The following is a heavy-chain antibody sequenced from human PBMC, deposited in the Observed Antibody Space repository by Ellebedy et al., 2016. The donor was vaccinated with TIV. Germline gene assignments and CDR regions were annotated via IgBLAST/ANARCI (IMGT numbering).Heavy chain of an antibody. CDR1: GGTFSSYA. J-gene: IGHJ4*01. Sequence: ASVKVSCKASGGTFSSYAISWVRQAPGQGLEWMGRIIPILGIANYAQKFQGRVTITADKSTNTAYMELSSLRSEDTVVYYCQAMITGTAGTNVDYWGQGTLVTVSS. CDR3: QAMITGTAGTNVDY. D-gene: IGHD1-7*01. CDR2: IIPILGIA. V-gene: IGHV1-69*04.